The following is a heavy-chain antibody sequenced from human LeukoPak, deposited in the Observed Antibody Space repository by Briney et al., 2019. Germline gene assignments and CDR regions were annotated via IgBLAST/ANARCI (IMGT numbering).Heavy chain of an antibody. J-gene: IGHJ4*02. Sequence: KQSGPTLVNPTQTLTLTCTFSGFSLSTSVMCVSWIRQPPGKALEWLARIDWDDDKYYSTSLKSRLTISKDTSKSQVVLTMTNMDPVDTATYYCARIIPWTYYFDYWGQGTLVTVSS. CDR2: IDWDDDK. CDR3: ARIIPWTYYFDY. V-gene: IGHV2-70*11. D-gene: IGHD3/OR15-3a*01. CDR1: GFSLSTSVMC.